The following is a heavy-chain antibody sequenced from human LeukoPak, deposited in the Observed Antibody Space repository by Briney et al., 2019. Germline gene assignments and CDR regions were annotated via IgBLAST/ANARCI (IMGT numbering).Heavy chain of an antibody. CDR3: ARDRGYNYPRDAFDI. V-gene: IGHV3-23*01. CDR2: ISGSGGST. J-gene: IGHJ3*02. Sequence: PGGSLRLSCAASGFTFSSYAMSWVRQAPGKGLEWVSAISGSGGSTYYADSVKGRFTISRDNSKNTVYLQMNNLRAEDTAMYYCARDRGYNYPRDAFDIWGQGTMVTVSS. CDR1: GFTFSSYA. D-gene: IGHD2-15*01.